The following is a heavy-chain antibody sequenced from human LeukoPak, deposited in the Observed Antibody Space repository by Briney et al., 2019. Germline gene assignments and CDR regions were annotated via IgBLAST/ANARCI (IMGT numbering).Heavy chain of an antibody. D-gene: IGHD4-23*01. J-gene: IGHJ5*02. Sequence: SETLSLTCAVYGGSFSGYYWSWIRQPPGKGLEWIGEINHSGSTYYNPSLKSRVTISVDTSKNQFSLKLSSVTAADTAVYYCARTTITMTTVVTYWFDPWGQGTLVTVSS. V-gene: IGHV4-34*01. CDR3: ARTTITMTTVVTYWFDP. CDR2: INHSGST. CDR1: GGSFSGYY.